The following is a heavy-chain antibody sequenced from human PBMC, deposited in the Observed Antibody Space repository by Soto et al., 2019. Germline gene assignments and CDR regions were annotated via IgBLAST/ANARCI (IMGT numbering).Heavy chain of an antibody. CDR2: IYDRGCT. D-gene: IGHD2-21*01. Sequence: PSETLSLTCNVSYDSLSTYYWRWIRQPAGKGLEGIGLIYDRGCTNYNPSLKIRVRMSVDTSKKQFSLNMISVTAAATAIYYCARSAIPRGGGFRPWGRGVRVPVAS. CDR1: YDSLSTYY. CDR3: ARSAIPRGGGFRP. V-gene: IGHV4-4*07. J-gene: IGHJ5*02.